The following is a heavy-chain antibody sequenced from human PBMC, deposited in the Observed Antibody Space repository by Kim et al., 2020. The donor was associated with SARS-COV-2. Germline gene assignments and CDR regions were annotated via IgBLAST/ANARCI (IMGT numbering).Heavy chain of an antibody. Sequence: GGSLRLSCAASGFTVSSNYMSWVRQAPGKGLEWVSVIYSGGSTYYADSVKGRFTISRDNSKNTLYLQMNSLRAEDTAVYYCAKERTVSGYPKGYFDYWGQGTLVTVSS. CDR1: GFTVSSNY. D-gene: IGHD5-12*01. V-gene: IGHV3-53*01. CDR2: IYSGGST. CDR3: AKERTVSGYPKGYFDY. J-gene: IGHJ4*02.